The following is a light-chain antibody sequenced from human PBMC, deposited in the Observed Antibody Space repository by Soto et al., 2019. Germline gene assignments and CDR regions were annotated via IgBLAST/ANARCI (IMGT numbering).Light chain of an antibody. CDR1: QSVSLS. CDR3: QQYDNWPPWT. J-gene: IGKJ1*01. CDR2: DAS. Sequence: EIVMMQSPATLSVSPGERAILSCRASQSVSLSLAWYQQKPGQAPRLLIYDASKRASGFPARFSGSGSGTEFTLTSSSLQYEDFVVYYCQQYDNWPPWTFSQGTKVDIK. V-gene: IGKV3D-15*01.